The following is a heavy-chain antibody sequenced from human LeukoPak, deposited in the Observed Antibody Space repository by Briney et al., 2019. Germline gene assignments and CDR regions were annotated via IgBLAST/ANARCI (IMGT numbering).Heavy chain of an antibody. CDR1: GFTFTGYY. CDR3: ARDRVSGWYRGDAFDI. V-gene: IGHV1-2*02. J-gene: IGHJ3*02. D-gene: IGHD6-19*01. Sequence: ASVKVSCKASGFTFTGYYMHWVRQAPGQGLEWMGWINPNSGGTNYAQKFQGRVTMTRDTSISTAYMELSRLRSDDTAVYYCARDRVSGWYRGDAFDIWGQGTMVTVSS. CDR2: INPNSGGT.